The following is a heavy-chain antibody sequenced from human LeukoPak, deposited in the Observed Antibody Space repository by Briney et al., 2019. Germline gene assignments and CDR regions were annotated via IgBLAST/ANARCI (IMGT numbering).Heavy chain of an antibody. CDR2: IYYSGST. CDR1: GGSISSYY. J-gene: IGHJ4*01. Sequence: PSETPSLTCTVSGGSISSYYWSWIRQPPGKGLEWIGYIYYSGSTNYNPSLKSRVTISVDTSKNQFSLKLSSVTAADTAVYYCARDRAFSGLANWGQGTLVTVSS. CDR3: ARDRAFSGLAN. V-gene: IGHV4-59*01.